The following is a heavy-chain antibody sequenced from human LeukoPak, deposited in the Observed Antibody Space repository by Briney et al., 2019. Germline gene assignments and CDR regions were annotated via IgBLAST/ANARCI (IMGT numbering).Heavy chain of an antibody. CDR1: GGSISSYY. CDR2: IYHSGST. Sequence: SETLSLTCTVSGGSISSYYWGWIRQPPGKGLEWIGSIYHSGSTYYNPSLKSRVTISVDTSKNQFSLKLSSVTAADTAVYYCAREGGSQLPFDYWGQGTLVTVSS. D-gene: IGHD1-26*01. J-gene: IGHJ4*02. V-gene: IGHV4-38-2*02. CDR3: AREGGSQLPFDY.